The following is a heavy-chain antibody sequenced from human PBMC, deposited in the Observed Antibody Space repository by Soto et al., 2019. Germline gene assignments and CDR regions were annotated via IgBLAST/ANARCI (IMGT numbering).Heavy chain of an antibody. CDR1: GFTFSRYA. V-gene: IGHV3-30-3*01. D-gene: IGHD2-15*01. Sequence: QVQLVESGGGVVQPGRSLRLSCAASGFTFSRYAMHWVRQAPGKGLEWVAVISYDGSNKYYADSVKGRFTISRDNSKNTLYLQMNSLRAEDTAVYYCARALLARRGGFDYWGQGTLVTVSS. CDR3: ARALLARRGGFDY. CDR2: ISYDGSNK. J-gene: IGHJ4*02.